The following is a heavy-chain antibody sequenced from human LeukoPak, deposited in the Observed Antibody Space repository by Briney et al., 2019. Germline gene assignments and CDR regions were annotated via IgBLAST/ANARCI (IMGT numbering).Heavy chain of an antibody. D-gene: IGHD1-26*01. CDR2: INWNGGST. CDR3: ARDRGYSGSYSDY. CDR1: GFTFSSYS. Sequence: GGSLRLSCAASGFTFSSYSMNWVRQAPGKGLEWVSGINWNGGSTGYADSAKGRFTISRDNAKNSLYLQMNSLRAEDTALYYCARDRGYSGSYSDYWGQGTLVTVSS. J-gene: IGHJ4*02. V-gene: IGHV3-20*04.